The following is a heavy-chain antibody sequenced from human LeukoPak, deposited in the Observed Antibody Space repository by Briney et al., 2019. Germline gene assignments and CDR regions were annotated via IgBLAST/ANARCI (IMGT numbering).Heavy chain of an antibody. CDR2: ITSSSSCT. Sequence: GGSLRLSCAASGFTFSSFGMNWVRQAPGKGLEWISYITSSSSCTYYADSVKGRFTISRDNAKNSLYLQMNSLRAEDTAVYYCARVIGSYGDSAYWGQGTLVTVSS. D-gene: IGHD4-17*01. J-gene: IGHJ4*02. CDR3: ARVIGSYGDSAY. CDR1: GFTFSSFG. V-gene: IGHV3-21*01.